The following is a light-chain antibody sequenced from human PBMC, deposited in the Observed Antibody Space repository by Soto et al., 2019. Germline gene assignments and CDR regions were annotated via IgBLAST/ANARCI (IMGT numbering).Light chain of an antibody. CDR2: KVS. Sequence: DVLTQSPLSLPVTLGQPASISCRSSQSLVYRDGNTYLNWFQQRPGQSPRRLIYKVSDRDSGVPDRFSGSGSGTDFTLKISRVEAEDVGVYYCMEGSHLAPYCFCQGTKLDIK. J-gene: IGKJ2*03. V-gene: IGKV2-30*01. CDR3: MEGSHLAPYC. CDR1: QSLVYRDGNTY.